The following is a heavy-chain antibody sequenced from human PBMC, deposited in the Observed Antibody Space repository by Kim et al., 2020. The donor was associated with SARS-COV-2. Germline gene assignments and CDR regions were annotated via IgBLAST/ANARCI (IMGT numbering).Heavy chain of an antibody. J-gene: IGHJ4*02. V-gene: IGHV3-30*01. Sequence: SVKGRFTISRDNSKNTLYLQMNSLRAEDTAVYYCARDSASPFTMIVEMDYWGQGTLVTVSS. CDR3: ARDSASPFTMIVEMDY. D-gene: IGHD3-22*01.